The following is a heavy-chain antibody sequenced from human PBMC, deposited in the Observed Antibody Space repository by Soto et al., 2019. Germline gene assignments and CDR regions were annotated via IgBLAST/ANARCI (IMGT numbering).Heavy chain of an antibody. CDR2: INPNSGGT. V-gene: IGHV1-2*04. CDR1: VYTFTSDA. Sequence: VPVKRACKGSVYTFTSDAMHCVRQAPGQGLEWMGWINPNSGGTNYAQKFQGWVTMTRDTSISTAYMELSRLRSDDTAVYYCARDLHYAVGGWPRSDYYYLDVWGKGTTVTVSS. CDR3: ARDLHYAVGGWPRSDYYYLDV. J-gene: IGHJ6*03. D-gene: IGHD6-19*01.